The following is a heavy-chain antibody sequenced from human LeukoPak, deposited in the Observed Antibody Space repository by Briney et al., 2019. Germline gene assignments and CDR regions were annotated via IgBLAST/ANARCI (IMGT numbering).Heavy chain of an antibody. J-gene: IGHJ4*02. D-gene: IGHD3-10*01. CDR1: DYSISSGYY. V-gene: IGHV4-38-2*02. CDR2: IYYSGST. CDR3: ARATGEDYYGSGDYFDY. Sequence: PSETLSLTCTVSDYSISSGYYWGWIRRPPEKGLEWIGSIYYSGSTYYNPSLKSRVTISVDTSKNQFSLKLSSVTAADTAVYYCARATGEDYYGSGDYFDYWGQGTLVTVSS.